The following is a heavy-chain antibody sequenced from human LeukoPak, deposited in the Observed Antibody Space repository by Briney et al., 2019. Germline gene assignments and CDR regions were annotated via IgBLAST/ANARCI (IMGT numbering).Heavy chain of an antibody. J-gene: IGHJ3*02. Sequence: PGGSLRLSCAASGFTFSSYSMNWVRQAPGKGLEWVSSISSSSTYTYYADSMKGRFTISRDNAKNSLYLQMNSLRAEDTAVYYCVTYSGPGAFDIWGQGTMATVSS. D-gene: IGHD1-26*01. CDR1: GFTFSSYS. CDR2: ISSSSTYT. CDR3: VTYSGPGAFDI. V-gene: IGHV3-21*01.